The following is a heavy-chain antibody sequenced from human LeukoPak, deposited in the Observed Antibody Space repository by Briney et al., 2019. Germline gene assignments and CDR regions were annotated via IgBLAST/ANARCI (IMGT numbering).Heavy chain of an antibody. CDR3: ARETLGYCSGGSCYAFDY. V-gene: IGHV3-7*01. CDR1: GFTFRSYW. Sequence: GGSLRLSCAASGFTFRSYWMSWVRQAPGKGLEWVANIKQGGGEKYYVDSVEGRFTISRDNAKNSLYLQMNSLRAEDTAVYYCARETLGYCSGGSCYAFDYWGQGTLVTVSS. CDR2: IKQGGGEK. J-gene: IGHJ4*02. D-gene: IGHD2-15*01.